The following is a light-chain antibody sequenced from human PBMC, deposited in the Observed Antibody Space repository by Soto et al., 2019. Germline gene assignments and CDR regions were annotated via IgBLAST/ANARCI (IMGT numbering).Light chain of an antibody. CDR3: QQYHNWPVT. Sequence: EIVMTQSPATLSVSPGERVTFSFRPSQNVYNKLAWYQHKPGQAPRLLISGASTGATGVPPRFSGSGSGTDFPLTVNSLQSEDIAVYYCQQYHNWPVTFGGGTKVDSK. J-gene: IGKJ4*01. CDR1: QNVYNK. V-gene: IGKV3-15*01. CDR2: GAS.